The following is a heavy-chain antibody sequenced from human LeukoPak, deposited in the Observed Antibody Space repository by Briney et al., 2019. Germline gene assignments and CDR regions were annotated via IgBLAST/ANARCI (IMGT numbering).Heavy chain of an antibody. CDR2: INPNSGGT. V-gene: IGHV1-2*02. Sequence: GASVKVSCKASGYTFTGYYMHWVRQAPGQGLEWMGWINPNSGGTNYAQKFQGRVTMTRDTSISTAYMELSRLRSDDTAVYYCARAGYCSGGSCYSGVAFDPWGQGTLVTVSS. J-gene: IGHJ5*02. CDR1: GYTFTGYY. CDR3: ARAGYCSGGSCYSGVAFDP. D-gene: IGHD2-15*01.